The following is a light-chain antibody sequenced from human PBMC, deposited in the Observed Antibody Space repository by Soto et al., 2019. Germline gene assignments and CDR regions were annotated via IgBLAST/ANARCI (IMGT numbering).Light chain of an antibody. CDR3: MQGTHPFT. J-gene: IGKJ3*01. V-gene: IGKV2-30*01. CDR1: QSLVYSDGNTY. CDR2: KVS. Sequence: DVVMTQSPLSLPVTLGQPASISCRSSQSLVYSDGNTYLNWFQQRPGHSPRRLIYKVSNRDSGGPDRFSGSGSGTDFTLKISRVEAEDVGVYYCMQGTHPFTFGPGTKVDIK.